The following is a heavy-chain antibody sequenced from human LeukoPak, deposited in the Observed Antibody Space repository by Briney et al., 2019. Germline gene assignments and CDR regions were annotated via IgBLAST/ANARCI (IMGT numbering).Heavy chain of an antibody. CDR2: ISSSSSYI. CDR1: GFTFSSYS. D-gene: IGHD1-7*01. J-gene: IGHJ5*02. V-gene: IGHV3-21*01. CDR3: ARDPIKTQLELRRSNWFDP. Sequence: GGSLRLSCAASGFTFSSYSMNWVRQAPGKGLEWVSSISSSSSYIYYADSVKGRFTISRDNAKNSLYLQMNSLRAEDTAAYYCARDPIKTQLELRRSNWFDPWGQGTLVTVSS.